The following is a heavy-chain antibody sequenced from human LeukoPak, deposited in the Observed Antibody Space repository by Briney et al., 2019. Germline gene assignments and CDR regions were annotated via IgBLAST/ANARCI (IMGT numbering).Heavy chain of an antibody. V-gene: IGHV1-69*13. J-gene: IGHJ3*02. CDR3: ARGGTTVREADGFDI. CDR2: IIPIFGTA. Sequence: SVKVSCKASGYTFTTYGISWVRQGPGQGLGWLGGIIPIFGTANYAQKFQGRVTITADESTSTAYMELSSLRSEDTAVHYCARGGTTVREADGFDIWGQGTMVTVSS. D-gene: IGHD4-17*01. CDR1: GYTFTTYG.